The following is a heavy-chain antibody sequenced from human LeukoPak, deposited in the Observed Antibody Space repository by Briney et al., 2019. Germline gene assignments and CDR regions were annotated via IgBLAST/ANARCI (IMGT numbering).Heavy chain of an antibody. Sequence: GGSLRLSCAASGFTFSSYGMHWVRQAPGKGLEWVAFIRYDGSNKYYADSVKGRFTISRDNSKNTQYLQMNSLRAEDTAVYYCAKDGQWELLRGGDFDYWGQGTLVTVSS. V-gene: IGHV3-30*02. CDR2: IRYDGSNK. D-gene: IGHD1-26*01. J-gene: IGHJ4*02. CDR1: GFTFSSYG. CDR3: AKDGQWELLRGGDFDY.